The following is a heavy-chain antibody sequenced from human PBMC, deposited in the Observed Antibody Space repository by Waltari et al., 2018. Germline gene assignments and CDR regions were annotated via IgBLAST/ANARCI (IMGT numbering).Heavy chain of an antibody. V-gene: IGHV3-53*01. Sequence: EVQLVESGGGLIQPGGSLRLSCAASGFTVSSNYMSWVRPAPGKGLEWVSVIYSGGSTYYADSVKGRFTISRDNSKNTLYLQMNSLRAEDTAVYYCAREEVGRGNSGWYFDLWGRGTLVTVSS. CDR1: GFTVSSNY. D-gene: IGHD2-21*02. CDR2: IYSGGST. J-gene: IGHJ2*01. CDR3: AREEVGRGNSGWYFDL.